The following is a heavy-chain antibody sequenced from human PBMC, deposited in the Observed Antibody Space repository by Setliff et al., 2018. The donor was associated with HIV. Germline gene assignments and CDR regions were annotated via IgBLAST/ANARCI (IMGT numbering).Heavy chain of an antibody. Sequence: SETLSLTCTVTGYSISSGYYWAWIRQPPGKGLEWIGHIYHAGNTYYNPSLKSRVTISVDTSKNQISLRLNSLTAADTALYYCARGTSLNVVPDTFDIWGQGTMVT. CDR2: IYHAGNT. D-gene: IGHD3-16*01. J-gene: IGHJ3*02. CDR1: GYSISSGYY. CDR3: ARGTSLNVVPDTFDI. V-gene: IGHV4-38-2*02.